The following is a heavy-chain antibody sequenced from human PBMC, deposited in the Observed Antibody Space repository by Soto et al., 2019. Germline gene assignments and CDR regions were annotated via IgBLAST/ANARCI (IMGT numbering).Heavy chain of an antibody. CDR1: GGSISSSSYY. CDR2: IYYSGST. D-gene: IGHD3-3*01. J-gene: IGHJ6*02. CDR3: ARRGPPDFWSGYYYYYYGMDV. Sequence: SETLSLTCTVSGGSISSSSYYWGWIRQPPGKGLEWIGSIYYSGSTYYNPSLKSRVTISVDTSKNQFSLKLSSVTAADTAVYYCARRGPPDFWSGYYYYYYGMDVWGQGTTVTVSS. V-gene: IGHV4-39*01.